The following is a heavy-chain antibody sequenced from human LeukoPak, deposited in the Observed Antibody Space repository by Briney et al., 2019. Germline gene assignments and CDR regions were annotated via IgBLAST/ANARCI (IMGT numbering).Heavy chain of an antibody. Sequence: SVKVSCKAYGDTFSNYAISWVRQAPGQGLEWMGGIIPIFGTANYAQKFRGRLRVTADRSTRTAYMELSSLTSEDTAVYYCARSNYDILTGYQAWGQGTLVTVSS. V-gene: IGHV1-69*06. CDR2: IIPIFGTA. CDR3: ARSNYDILTGYQA. D-gene: IGHD3-9*01. CDR1: GDTFSNYA. J-gene: IGHJ4*02.